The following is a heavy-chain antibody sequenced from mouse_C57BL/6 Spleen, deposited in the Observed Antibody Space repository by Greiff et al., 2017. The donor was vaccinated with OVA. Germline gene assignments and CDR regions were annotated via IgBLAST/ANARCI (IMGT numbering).Heavy chain of an antibody. CDR1: GYTFTSYW. Sequence: QVQLQQPGTELVKPGASVKLSCKASGYTFTSYWMHWVKQRPGQGLEWIGNINPSNGGTNYNEKFKSKATLTVDKSSSPAYMQLSSLTSEDSAVYYCARGDYYGSSLAWFAYWGQGTLVTVSA. V-gene: IGHV1-53*01. J-gene: IGHJ3*01. CDR3: ARGDYYGSSLAWFAY. CDR2: INPSNGGT. D-gene: IGHD1-1*01.